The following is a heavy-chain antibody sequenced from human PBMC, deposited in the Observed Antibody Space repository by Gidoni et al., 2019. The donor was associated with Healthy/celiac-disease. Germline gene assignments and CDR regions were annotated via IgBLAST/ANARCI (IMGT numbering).Heavy chain of an antibody. Sequence: QVQLVESGGGLVKPGGSLRLSCAASGFTFSDYYMSWIRQAPGKGLEWVSYISSSSSYTNYADSVKGRFTISRDNAKNSLYLQMNSLRAEDTAVYYCARAFYDILTGYSEGAFDIWGQGTMVTVSS. CDR2: ISSSSSYT. CDR3: ARAFYDILTGYSEGAFDI. CDR1: GFTFSDYY. V-gene: IGHV3-11*05. J-gene: IGHJ3*02. D-gene: IGHD3-9*01.